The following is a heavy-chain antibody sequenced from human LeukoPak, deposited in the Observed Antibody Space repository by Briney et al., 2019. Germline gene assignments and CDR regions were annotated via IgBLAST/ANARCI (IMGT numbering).Heavy chain of an antibody. CDR3: ARGVGGDYITWFDP. CDR1: GGTFSSYA. Sequence: ASVKVSCKASGGTFSSYAISWVRQAPGQGLEWMGWISAYNGNTNYAQKLQGRVTMTTDTSTSTAYMELRSLRSDDTAVYYCARGVGGDYITWFDPWGQGTLVTVSS. D-gene: IGHD4-17*01. J-gene: IGHJ5*02. CDR2: ISAYNGNT. V-gene: IGHV1-18*01.